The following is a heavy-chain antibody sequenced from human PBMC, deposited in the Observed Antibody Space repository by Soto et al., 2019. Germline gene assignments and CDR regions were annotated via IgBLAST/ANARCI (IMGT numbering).Heavy chain of an antibody. CDR2: INPSGGST. V-gene: IGHV1-46*03. Sequence: ASVKVSCKASGYTFTSYYMHWVRQAPGQGLERMGIINPSGGSTSYAQKFQGRVTMTRDTSTSTVYMELSSLRSEDTAVYYCASLVGGPYDFWSGYAFDIWGQGTMVTVS. CDR3: ASLVGGPYDFWSGYAFDI. D-gene: IGHD3-3*01. J-gene: IGHJ3*02. CDR1: GYTFTSYY.